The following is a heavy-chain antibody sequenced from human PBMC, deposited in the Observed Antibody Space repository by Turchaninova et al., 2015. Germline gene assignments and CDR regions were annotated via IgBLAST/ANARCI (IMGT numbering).Heavy chain of an antibody. Sequence: VQPVQSGAEVKKPGESLKICSNGSASTVTNSWGGWARQMPGKGLEWMGIIYPGDSDTRVSPSFRGQVTISADKSISTAYLQWSSLKTSDTAMYYCARHPSLHRSSAYFDYWGQGTLVTVSS. J-gene: IGHJ4*02. CDR3: ARHPSLHRSSAYFDY. CDR1: ASTVTNSW. V-gene: IGHV5-51*01. D-gene: IGHD6-6*01. CDR2: IYPGDSDT.